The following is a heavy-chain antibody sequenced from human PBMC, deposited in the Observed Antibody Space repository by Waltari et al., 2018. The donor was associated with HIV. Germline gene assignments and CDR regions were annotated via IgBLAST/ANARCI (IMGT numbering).Heavy chain of an antibody. CDR2: ISYDGSNK. CDR3: AKDPYYYDSSGYADYFDY. J-gene: IGHJ4*02. D-gene: IGHD3-22*01. CDR1: GFTFSSYG. Sequence: QVQLVESGGGVVQPGRSLRLSCAASGFTFSSYGMHWVRQAPGKGLEWGSVISYDGSNKYYAYSGKGRFTISRDNSKNTLYLQMNSLRAEDTAVYYCAKDPYYYDSSGYADYFDYWGQGTLVTVSS. V-gene: IGHV3-30*18.